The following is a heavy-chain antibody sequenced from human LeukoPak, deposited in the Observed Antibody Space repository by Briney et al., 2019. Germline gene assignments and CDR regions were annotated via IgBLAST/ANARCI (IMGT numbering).Heavy chain of an antibody. J-gene: IGHJ4*02. Sequence: PGGSLRLSCAASGFTLSDHYMDWVRQAPGKGLEWVGRTRNKANSYTTEYAASVKGRFTISRDDSKNSLYLQMSSLITEDTAVYYCARVDDCTGSFDYWGQGTLVTVSS. V-gene: IGHV3-72*01. CDR2: TRNKANSYTT. CDR1: GFTLSDHY. D-gene: IGHD2-8*02. CDR3: ARVDDCTGSFDY.